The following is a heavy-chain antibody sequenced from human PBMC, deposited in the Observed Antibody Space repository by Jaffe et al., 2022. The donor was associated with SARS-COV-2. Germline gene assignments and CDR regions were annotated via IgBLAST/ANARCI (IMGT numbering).Heavy chain of an antibody. V-gene: IGHV1-3*04. Sequence: QVQLVLSGPEVKSPGASVRVSCKASGYTFSTSTMQWVRQAPGQRPEWMGGINIGNGNTKYSQKFQGRVTITRDTSATTVYMELSSLTSEDTAVYYCARPEGSYSIGWHPYFDYWGQGSLVTVSS. CDR1: GYTFSTST. CDR2: INIGNGNT. D-gene: IGHD6-19*01. CDR3: ARPEGSYSIGWHPYFDY. J-gene: IGHJ4*02.